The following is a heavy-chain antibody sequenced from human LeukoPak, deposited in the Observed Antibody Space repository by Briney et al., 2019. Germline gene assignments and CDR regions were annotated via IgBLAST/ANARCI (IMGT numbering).Heavy chain of an antibody. D-gene: IGHD5-18*01. CDR3: ARDPSTPVDTAMVEDY. V-gene: IGHV3-53*01. J-gene: IGHJ4*02. CDR1: GLTVSSNY. CDR2: IYSDGTT. Sequence: GGSLTLSCAASGLTVSSNYMSWVRQAPGRGLQWVSIIYSDGTTYYVDSVKGRFTISRDNSKTTLYLQMNSLRAEDTAVYYCARDPSTPVDTAMVEDYWGQGPLVTVSS.